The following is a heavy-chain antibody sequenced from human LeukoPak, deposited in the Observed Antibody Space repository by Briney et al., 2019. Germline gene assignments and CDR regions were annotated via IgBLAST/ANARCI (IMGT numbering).Heavy chain of an antibody. V-gene: IGHV3-23*01. CDR1: GFTFSSYA. Sequence: PGGSLRLSCAASGFTFSSYAMSWVRQAPGKGLEWVSAISGSGGSTYYADSVKGRFTISRDNSKNTLYLQMNSLRAEDTAVYYCANLMAVAGTENAFDIWGQGTMVTVSS. CDR3: ANLMAVAGTENAFDI. D-gene: IGHD6-19*01. CDR2: ISGSGGST. J-gene: IGHJ3*02.